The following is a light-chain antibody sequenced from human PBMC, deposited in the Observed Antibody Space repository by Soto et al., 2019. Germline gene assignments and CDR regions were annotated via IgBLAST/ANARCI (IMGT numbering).Light chain of an antibody. CDR3: QQSYGTPWT. CDR1: QSISNH. CDR2: AAS. J-gene: IGKJ1*01. V-gene: IGKV1-39*01. Sequence: DIQMTQSPSSLSASVRDRITITCRAGQSISNHLNWYQQKPGKGPNLLIYAASSLQRGVPSRFSGSGSGRDFVLTISSLQPEDSATYYCQQSYGTPWTFGQGTNVDI.